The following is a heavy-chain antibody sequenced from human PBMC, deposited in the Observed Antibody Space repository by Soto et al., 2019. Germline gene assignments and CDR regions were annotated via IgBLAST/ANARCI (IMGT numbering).Heavy chain of an antibody. D-gene: IGHD3-3*01. CDR3: APYLVYDFWSGSSRWFDP. V-gene: IGHV1-24*01. CDR1: GYTLTELS. J-gene: IGHJ5*02. CDR2: FDPEDGET. Sequence: ASVKVSCKVSGYTLTELSMHWVRQAPGKGLEGMGGFDPEDGETIYAQKFQGRVTMTEDTSTDTAYMELSSLRSEDTAVYYCAPYLVYDFWSGSSRWFDPWGQGTLVTVSS.